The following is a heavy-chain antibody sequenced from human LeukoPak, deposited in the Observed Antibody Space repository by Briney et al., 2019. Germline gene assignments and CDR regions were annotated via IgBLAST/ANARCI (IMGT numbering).Heavy chain of an antibody. D-gene: IGHD2-8*01. Sequence: ASVKVSCKVSGYTLTELSMHWVRQAPGKGREWMGGFDPEDGETIYAQKFQGRVTMTEDTSTDTAYMELSSLRSEDTAVYYCATRGRYCTNGVCYPSISGLDPWGQGTLVTVSS. CDR1: GYTLTELS. V-gene: IGHV1-24*01. J-gene: IGHJ5*02. CDR2: FDPEDGET. CDR3: ATRGRYCTNGVCYPSISGLDP.